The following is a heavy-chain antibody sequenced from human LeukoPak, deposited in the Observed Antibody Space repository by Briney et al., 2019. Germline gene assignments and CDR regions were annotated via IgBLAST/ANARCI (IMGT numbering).Heavy chain of an antibody. CDR2: IYYSGST. V-gene: IGHV4-59*01. CDR3: ARVVSTYYDYVWGSYRGFYFDY. CDR1: GGSISSYY. D-gene: IGHD3-16*02. J-gene: IGHJ4*02. Sequence: PSETLSLTCTVSGGSISSYYWSWIRQPPGKGLEWIGYIYYSGSTNYSPSLKSRVTISVDTSKNQFSLKLSSVTAADTAVYYCARVVSTYYDYVWGSYRGFYFDYWGQGTLVTVSS.